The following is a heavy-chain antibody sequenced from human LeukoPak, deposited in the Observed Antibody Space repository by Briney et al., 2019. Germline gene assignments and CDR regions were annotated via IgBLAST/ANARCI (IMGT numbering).Heavy chain of an antibody. CDR3: GRAARLAGFVPLFDP. V-gene: IGHV4-59*01. D-gene: IGHD3-10*01. Sequence: PSETLSLTCTVSGGSINSYYWSWIRQPPGKGLEWMGYIYYSGSANYNPSLKSGVIISVDTSKKQFSLNLSSVTAADAAVYYCGRAARLAGFVPLFDPWGQKTLVTISS. CDR2: IYYSGSA. J-gene: IGHJ5*02. CDR1: GGSINSYY.